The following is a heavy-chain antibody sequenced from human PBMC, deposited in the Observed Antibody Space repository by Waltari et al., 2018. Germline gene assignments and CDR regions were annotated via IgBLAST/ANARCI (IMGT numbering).Heavy chain of an antibody. J-gene: IGHJ4*02. Sequence: QVQLQQWGAGLLKPSETLSLTCAVYGASLSGYSWSWIRQPPGRGLEWSGEIDQSGTTNYNPSLKSRVAMSVDTSKSQFSLRLSSVTAADTAVYYCARSIPRSDFWGQGALVTVSS. CDR3: ARSIPRSDF. CDR1: GASLSGYS. CDR2: IDQSGTT. V-gene: IGHV4-34*02. D-gene: IGHD2-21*01.